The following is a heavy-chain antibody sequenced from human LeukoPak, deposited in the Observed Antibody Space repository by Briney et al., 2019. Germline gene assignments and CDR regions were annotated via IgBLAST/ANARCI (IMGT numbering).Heavy chain of an antibody. CDR2: ISSNGGST. J-gene: IGHJ4*02. CDR1: GFTFSSYA. Sequence: PGGSLRLSCAASGFTFSSYAMHWVRQAPGKGLEYVSAISSNGGSTYYANSVKGRFTISRDNSKNTLYLQMNSLRAEDTAVYYCHIVVVPAAIRVLDYWGQGTLVTVSS. V-gene: IGHV3-64*01. D-gene: IGHD2-2*02. CDR3: HIVVVPAAIRVLDY.